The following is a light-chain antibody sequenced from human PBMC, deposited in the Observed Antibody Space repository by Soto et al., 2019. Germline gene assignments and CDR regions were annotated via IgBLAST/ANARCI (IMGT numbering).Light chain of an antibody. CDR1: HSFLYSSNNKNY. CDR2: WAS. V-gene: IGKV4-1*01. CDR3: QQYYSTPPT. J-gene: IGKJ1*01. Sequence: DIVMTQSPDSLAVSLGERATIDCKSIHSFLYSSNNKNYLAWYQQKPGQPPKLLISWASTRESGVPDRFSGSGSGTDFTLTISSLQAEDVAIYYCQQYYSTPPTFGQGTKVDIK.